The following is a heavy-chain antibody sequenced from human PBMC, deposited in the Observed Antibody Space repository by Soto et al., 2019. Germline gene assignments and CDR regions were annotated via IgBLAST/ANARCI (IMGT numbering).Heavy chain of an antibody. V-gene: IGHV4-39*01. CDR2: IYYSGTT. J-gene: IGHJ4*02. CDR3: ARLSGSYNDRYFDY. Sequence: SETLSLTCTVSGDSITSNSYFWAWIRQPPGKGLEWIGSIYYSGTTYYNPSLKSRVTISVDRSKNQFSLKLSSVTAADTAVYYCARLSGSYNDRYFDYWGQGTLVTVSS. D-gene: IGHD1-26*01. CDR1: GDSITSNSYF.